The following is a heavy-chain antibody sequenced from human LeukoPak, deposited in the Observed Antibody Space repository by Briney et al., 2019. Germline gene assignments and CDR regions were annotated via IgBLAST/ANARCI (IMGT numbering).Heavy chain of an antibody. J-gene: IGHJ5*02. V-gene: IGHV4-39*01. CDR2: IYYSGNT. CDR3: ARHSHGLDP. Sequence: SETLSLTCTVSGGSISNSYYYWGWIRQPPGKGLEWIGYIYYSGNTYYNPSLKSRVTISLDTSKNQFSLNLNSVTAADTAVYYCARHSHGLDPWGQGTLVTVSS. CDR1: GGSISNSYYY. D-gene: IGHD2-21*01.